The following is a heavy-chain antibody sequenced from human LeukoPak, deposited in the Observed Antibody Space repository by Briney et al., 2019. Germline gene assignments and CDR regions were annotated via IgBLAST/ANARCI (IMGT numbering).Heavy chain of an antibody. CDR2: IYYSGNT. CDR1: GGPISSSY. V-gene: IGHV4-59*12. Sequence: SETLSLTCTVSGGPISSSYWSWIRQPPGKGLEWIGFIYYSGNTSYNPSLKSRVTMSLDTSKNQLSLKLKSVTAADTAVYYCTREPFPWGQGTLVTVSS. CDR3: TREPFP. J-gene: IGHJ5*02.